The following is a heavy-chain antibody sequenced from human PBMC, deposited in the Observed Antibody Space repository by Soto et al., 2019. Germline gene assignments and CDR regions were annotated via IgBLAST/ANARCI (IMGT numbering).Heavy chain of an antibody. CDR2: IYYSGST. V-gene: IGHV4-59*01. Sequence: SETLSLTCTVSGGSISSYYWSWIRQPPGKGLEWIGYIYYSGSTNYNPSLKSRVTISVDTSKNQFSLKLSSVTAADTAVYYCAREIDGHNSYYFDYWGQGTLVTVSS. J-gene: IGHJ4*02. CDR1: GGSISSYY. CDR3: AREIDGHNSYYFDY.